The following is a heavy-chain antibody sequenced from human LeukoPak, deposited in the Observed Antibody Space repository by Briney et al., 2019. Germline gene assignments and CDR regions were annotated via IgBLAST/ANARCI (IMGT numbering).Heavy chain of an antibody. CDR3: ARSQGLYGAADY. V-gene: IGHV5-51*01. Sequence: GESLKISCKASGYTFSDYWIGWVRQMPGQGLEWMGIVYPGDSDTRYSPSFQGHVTISADKSINTAYLQWSGLQAYDNAIYFCARSQGLYGAADYWGQGTLV. CDR2: VYPGDSDT. J-gene: IGHJ4*02. D-gene: IGHD2-2*02. CDR1: GYTFSDYW.